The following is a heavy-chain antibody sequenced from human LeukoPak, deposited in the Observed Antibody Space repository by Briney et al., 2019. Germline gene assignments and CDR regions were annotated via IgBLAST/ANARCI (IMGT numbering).Heavy chain of an antibody. CDR1: GFTFSDYY. Sequence: PGGSLRLSCAASGFTFSDYYMSWIRQAPGKGLEWVSYISSSSSYTNYADSVKGRFTISRDNAKNSLYLQMNSLRAEDTAVYYCARDSNYYGSGSYYTESFDYWGQGTLVTVSS. V-gene: IGHV3-11*06. J-gene: IGHJ4*02. D-gene: IGHD3-10*01. CDR3: ARDSNYYGSGSYYTESFDY. CDR2: ISSSSSYT.